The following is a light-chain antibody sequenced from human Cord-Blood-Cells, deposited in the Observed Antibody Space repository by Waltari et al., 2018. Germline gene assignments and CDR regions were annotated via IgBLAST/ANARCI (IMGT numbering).Light chain of an antibody. J-gene: IGKJ3*01. V-gene: IGKV4-1*01. CDR1: QSVLYSSNNKNY. Sequence: DIVMTQSPDSLAVSLGERATINCKSSQSVLYSSNNKNYLAWYQQKPGQPPTLLIYWASTREAGVPDRFSGSGSGTDFTRTSSSLQAEDVAVYYCQQYYSTPFTFGPGTKVDIK. CDR3: QQYYSTPFT. CDR2: WAS.